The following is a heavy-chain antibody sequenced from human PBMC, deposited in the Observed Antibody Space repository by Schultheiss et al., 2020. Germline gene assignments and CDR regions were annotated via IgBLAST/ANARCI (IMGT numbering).Heavy chain of an antibody. V-gene: IGHV3-7*04. J-gene: IGHJ4*02. D-gene: IGHD3-22*01. Sequence: GGSLRLSCAASGFTFSSYWMSWVRQAPGKGLEWVANIKQDGSEKYYVDSVKGRFTISRDNAKNTLYLQMGSLRAEDMAVYYCARGSSDSSGYYYGYWGQGTLVTVYS. CDR2: IKQDGSEK. CDR3: ARGSSDSSGYYYGY. CDR1: GFTFSSYW.